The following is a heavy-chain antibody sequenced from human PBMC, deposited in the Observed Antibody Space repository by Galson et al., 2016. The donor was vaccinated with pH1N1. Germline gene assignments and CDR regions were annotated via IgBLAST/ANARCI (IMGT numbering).Heavy chain of an antibody. CDR3: ATETGSSGMDV. Sequence: SVKVSCKASGGTLSRHTISWVRQAPGQGLEWMGRILPIDGLTNYAQKLQGRVTIIADRFTSTVSMEVSGLTSDDTAVYYCATETGSSGMDVWDQGTTVTVSS. J-gene: IGHJ6*02. V-gene: IGHV1-69*02. CDR2: ILPIDGLT. D-gene: IGHD3-10*01. CDR1: GGTLSRHT.